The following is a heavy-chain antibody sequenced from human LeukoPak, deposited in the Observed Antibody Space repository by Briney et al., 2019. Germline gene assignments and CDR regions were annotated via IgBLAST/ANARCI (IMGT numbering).Heavy chain of an antibody. Sequence: SETLSLTCTVSGGAISSYYWNWIRQPPGKGLEWVGNIFYSGTTTYNPSLKSRVTISVDTTKNQFSLSLSSVTAADTAVYYCARRMGGDYGNWFDYWGQGTLVTVSS. V-gene: IGHV4-59*08. CDR3: ARRMGGDYGNWFDY. D-gene: IGHD4-17*01. CDR2: IFYSGTT. J-gene: IGHJ5*01. CDR1: GGAISSYY.